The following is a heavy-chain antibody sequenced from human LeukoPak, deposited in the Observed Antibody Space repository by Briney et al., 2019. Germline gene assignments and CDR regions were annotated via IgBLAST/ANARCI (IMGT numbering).Heavy chain of an antibody. Sequence: SETLSLTCTVSGGSISSYYWSWIRQPPGKGLEWIGYIYYSGSTNCNPSLKSRVTISVDTPKNQFSLKLRSVTAADTAVYYCARAPSLTWAAFDIWGQGTMVTVSS. J-gene: IGHJ3*02. CDR2: IYYSGST. D-gene: IGHD2-21*02. CDR3: ARAPSLTWAAFDI. CDR1: GGSISSYY. V-gene: IGHV4-59*01.